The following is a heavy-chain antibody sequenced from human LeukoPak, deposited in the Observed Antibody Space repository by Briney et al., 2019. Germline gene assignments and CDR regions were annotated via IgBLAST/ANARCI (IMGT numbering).Heavy chain of an antibody. CDR2: IDHTGST. CDR3: TRGRVSSSSWSSTYYYYFYMDV. D-gene: IGHD6-13*01. J-gene: IGHJ6*03. Sequence: SETLSLTCTVSGGSINSYYWSWIRQPPGKGLEWIGYIDHTGSTNYNPSLNSRVTISRDTSKNHFSLELSSVTAADTAVYFCTRGRVSSSSWSSTYYYYFYMDVWGKGTTVTVSS. CDR1: GGSINSYY. V-gene: IGHV4-59*12.